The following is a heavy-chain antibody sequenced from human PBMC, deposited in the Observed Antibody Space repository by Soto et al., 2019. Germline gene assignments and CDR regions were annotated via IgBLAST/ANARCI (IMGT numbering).Heavy chain of an antibody. Sequence: EGQLVESGGGLVQPGRSLRLSCAGSGFTFDDYAMHWVRQAPGRGLEWVSVISWDSAAIAYADSVKGRFTISRDNAKKSIYLQMNSLRPEDTALYYCSRGHMTAFGVVLPQWRPIDPWGQGTLVIVSS. CDR3: SRGHMTAFGVVLPQWRPIDP. V-gene: IGHV3-9*01. CDR1: GFTFDDYA. J-gene: IGHJ5*02. CDR2: ISWDSAAI. D-gene: IGHD3-3*01.